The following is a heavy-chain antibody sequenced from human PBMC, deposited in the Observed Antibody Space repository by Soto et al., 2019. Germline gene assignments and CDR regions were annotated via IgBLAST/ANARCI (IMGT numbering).Heavy chain of an antibody. CDR3: ARRYGTTFDY. CDR1: GGSISSYY. J-gene: IGHJ4*02. CDR2: IYYSGST. V-gene: IGHV4-59*01. Sequence: SETLSLTCTVSGGSISSYYWSWIRQPPGKGLEWIGYIYYSGSTNYNPSIKSQVTISVDTSKNQFSLKLSSVTAADTAVYYCARRYGTTFDYWGQGTLVTVSS. D-gene: IGHD1-7*01.